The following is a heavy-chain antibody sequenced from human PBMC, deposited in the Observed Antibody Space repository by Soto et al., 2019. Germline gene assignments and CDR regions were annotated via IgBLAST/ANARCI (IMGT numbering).Heavy chain of an antibody. CDR2: INAGNGNT. D-gene: IGHD5-12*01. Sequence: ASGKVSCKASGYTFTSYAMHWVRQAPGQRLEWMGWINAGNGNTKYSQKFQGRVTITRDTSASTAYMELSSLRSEDTAVYYCARSSGYDLEYYYYGMDVWGQGTTVTVSS. V-gene: IGHV1-3*01. CDR1: GYTFTSYA. CDR3: ARSSGYDLEYYYYGMDV. J-gene: IGHJ6*02.